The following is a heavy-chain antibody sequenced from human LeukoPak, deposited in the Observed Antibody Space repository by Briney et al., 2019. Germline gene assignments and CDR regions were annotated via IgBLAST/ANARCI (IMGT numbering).Heavy chain of an antibody. Sequence: VTFIQKDGGSKFYADSVKGRFTISRDNSKKTVYLQMSSLTIEDTAVYYCAKEPGEGGSAFDYWGQGTLVTVYS. J-gene: IGHJ4*02. CDR3: AKEPGEGGSAFDY. CDR2: IQKDGGSK. V-gene: IGHV3-30*02. D-gene: IGHD3-16*01.